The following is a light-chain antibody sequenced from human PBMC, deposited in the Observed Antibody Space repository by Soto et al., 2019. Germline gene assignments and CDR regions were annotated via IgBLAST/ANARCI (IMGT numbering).Light chain of an antibody. V-gene: IGLV2-23*01. Sequence: QSALTQPASVSGSPGPSTTISCTGTSSDVGSYNLVSWYQQHPGKAPKLLLYEGSKRPSGVSNRFSGSKSGNTASLTISGLQAEDEAEYYCCSYAGSSTPVVFGGGTKLTVL. CDR3: CSYAGSSTPVV. CDR1: SSDVGSYNL. CDR2: EGS. J-gene: IGLJ2*01.